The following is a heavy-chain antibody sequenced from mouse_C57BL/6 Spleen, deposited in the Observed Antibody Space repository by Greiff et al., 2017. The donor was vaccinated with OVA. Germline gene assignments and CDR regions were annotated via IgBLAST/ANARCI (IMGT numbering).Heavy chain of an antibody. V-gene: IGHV1-80*01. CDR2: IYPGDGAT. CDR1: GYAFSSYW. J-gene: IGHJ2*01. D-gene: IGHD1-1*01. Sequence: QVQLQQSGAELVKPGASVKISCKASGYAFSSYWMNWVKQRPGKGLEWIGQIYPGDGATNYNGKFKGKATLTADKSSSTAYMQRSSLTSEDSAVYFCVRSYYGRSYRDYYFDYWGQGTTLTVSS. CDR3: VRSYYGRSYRDYYFDY.